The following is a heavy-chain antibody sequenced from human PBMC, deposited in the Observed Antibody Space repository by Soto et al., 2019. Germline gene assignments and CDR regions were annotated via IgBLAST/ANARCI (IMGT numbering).Heavy chain of an antibody. V-gene: IGHV4-59*01. D-gene: IGHD6-13*01. CDR3: ARSLAIAAAGTRWFDP. CDR1: GGYISSYD. J-gene: IGHJ5*02. CDR2: IYYSGST. Sequence: SETLSVTCAVSGGYISSYDWGWIRQPPGKGLEWIGYIYYSGSTNYNPSLKSRVTISVDTSKNQFSLKLSSVTAADTAVYYCARSLAIAAAGTRWFDPWGPGTLVTVAS.